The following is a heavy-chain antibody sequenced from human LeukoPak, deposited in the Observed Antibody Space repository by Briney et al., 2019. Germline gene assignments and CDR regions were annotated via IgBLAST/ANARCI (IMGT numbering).Heavy chain of an antibody. V-gene: IGHV4-39*01. CDR2: IYYSGST. D-gene: IGHD2/OR15-2a*01. CDR3: ARLYDYMDV. Sequence: SETLSLTCTVSGGSISSSNYYWGWIRQPPGKGLEWIGSIYYSGSTYYSPSLKSRVTISVDTSKNQFSLKLSSVTAADTAVYYCARLYDYMDVWGKGTTVTISS. J-gene: IGHJ6*03. CDR1: GGSISSSNYY.